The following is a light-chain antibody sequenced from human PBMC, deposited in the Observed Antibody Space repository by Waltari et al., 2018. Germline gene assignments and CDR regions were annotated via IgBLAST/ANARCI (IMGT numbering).Light chain of an antibody. Sequence: EIVLTQSPDSLSLSPGERAILSCRASQSLSSNYFAWYRQRPGQAPRLLIYGASKRATGIPDRFSGSGSGTDFTLTINRLEPEDFAVYYCQQFDDSQWSFGQGTKVE. J-gene: IGKJ1*01. CDR1: QSLSSNY. CDR2: GAS. V-gene: IGKV3-20*01. CDR3: QQFDDSQWS.